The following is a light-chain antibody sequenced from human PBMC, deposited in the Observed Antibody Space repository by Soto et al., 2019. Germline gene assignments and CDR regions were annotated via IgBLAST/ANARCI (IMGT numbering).Light chain of an antibody. J-gene: IGLJ1*01. Sequence: QSVLTQPPSVSVAPGQRVTISCTGSSSNIGANHDVHWYQQLPGTAPKLLIYDNSNRPSGVPDRFSGSKSGTSASLAITGLQAEDEADYYCQSYDSSLGYVFGTGTKLTVL. CDR1: SSNIGANHD. CDR3: QSYDSSLGYV. CDR2: DNS. V-gene: IGLV1-40*01.